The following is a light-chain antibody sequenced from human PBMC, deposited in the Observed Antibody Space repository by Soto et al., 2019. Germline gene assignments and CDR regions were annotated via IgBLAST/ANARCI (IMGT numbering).Light chain of an antibody. CDR3: FSTTPGSTYV. J-gene: IGLJ1*01. CDR2: KGT. Sequence: QSALAQPASVSGSPGQSITISCTGTSSDVGTYNSVSWYQQHSHKAPQLIIYKGTQRPSGVSNRFSGSTPGNAASLTISGLQADEEADYFCFSTTPGSTYVFGSGTKVTVL. CDR1: SSDVGTYNS. V-gene: IGLV2-23*01.